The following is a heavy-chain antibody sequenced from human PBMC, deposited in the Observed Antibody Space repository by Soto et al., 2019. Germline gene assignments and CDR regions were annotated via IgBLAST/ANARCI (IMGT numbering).Heavy chain of an antibody. J-gene: IGHJ4*02. CDR3: SKGSAASGWLTHDY. D-gene: IGHD3-10*01. CDR1: GFTFSSYS. CDR2: VSASGLTT. V-gene: IGHV3-23*01. Sequence: EVQFLESGGGLVQPGGSLRLSCSASGFTFSSYSMSWVRQAPGKGLEWVSDVSASGLTTNYADCVKGRFTVCRDNPKNTMYLQMNILRAEDTAVYYCSKGSAASGWLTHDYWGQGTLVTVSS.